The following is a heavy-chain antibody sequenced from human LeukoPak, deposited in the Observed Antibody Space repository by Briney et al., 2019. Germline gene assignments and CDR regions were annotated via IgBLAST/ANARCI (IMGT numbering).Heavy chain of an antibody. D-gene: IGHD3-10*01. J-gene: IGHJ4*02. V-gene: IGHV1-69*04. CDR2: IIPILGIA. Sequence: SVKVSCKASGGTFSSYAISWVRQAPGKGRDWMGRIIPILGIANYAQKFQGRVTITADKSTSTAYMELSSLRSEDTAVYYCAIRYYYGSGSYPIIDYWGQGTLVTVSS. CDR1: GGTFSSYA. CDR3: AIRYYYGSGSYPIIDY.